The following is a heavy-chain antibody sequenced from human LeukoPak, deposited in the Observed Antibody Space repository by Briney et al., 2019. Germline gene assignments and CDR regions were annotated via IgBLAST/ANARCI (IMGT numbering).Heavy chain of an antibody. D-gene: IGHD3-10*01. Sequence: TGGSLRLSCAASGFTFSSYEMNWVRQAPGKGLEWVSYISSSGSTIYYADSVKGRFTISRDNAKNSLYLQMNSLRAEDTAVYYCASEAPSYRGSGSYGPKDYWGQGTLVTVSS. CDR3: ASEAPSYRGSGSYGPKDY. CDR2: ISSSGSTI. J-gene: IGHJ4*02. CDR1: GFTFSSYE. V-gene: IGHV3-48*03.